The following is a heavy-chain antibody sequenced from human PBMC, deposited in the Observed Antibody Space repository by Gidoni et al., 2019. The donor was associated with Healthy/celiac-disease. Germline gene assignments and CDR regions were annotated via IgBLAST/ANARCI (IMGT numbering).Heavy chain of an antibody. V-gene: IGHV1-69*01. CDR2: IIPIFGTA. J-gene: IGHJ6*03. Sequence: QVQLVQSGAEVKKPGSSVKVSCKASGGTFSSYAISWVRQAPGQGLEWMGGIIPIFGTANYAQKFQGRVTITADESTSTAYMELSSLRSEDTAVYYCACSRVELPHRITYYYYMDVWGKGTTVTVSS. CDR3: ACSRVELPHRITYYYYMDV. D-gene: IGHD1-7*01. CDR1: GGTFSSYA.